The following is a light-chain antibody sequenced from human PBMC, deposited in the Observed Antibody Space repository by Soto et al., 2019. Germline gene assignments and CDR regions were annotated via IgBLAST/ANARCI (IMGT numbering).Light chain of an antibody. CDR3: QSYDSSLSWV. CDR2: GNS. CDR1: SSNIGAGYD. J-gene: IGLJ3*02. Sequence: QSVLTQPPSVSGAPGQRVTISCTGSSSNIGAGYDVHWYQQLPGTAPKHLIYGNSNRPSGVPDRFSGSKSGTSASLAITGLQAEDEADYYCQSYDSSLSWVLGGGTNLTVL. V-gene: IGLV1-40*01.